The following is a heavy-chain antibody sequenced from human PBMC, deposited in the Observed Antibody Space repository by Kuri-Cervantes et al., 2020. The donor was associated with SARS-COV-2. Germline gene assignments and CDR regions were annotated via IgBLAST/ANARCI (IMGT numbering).Heavy chain of an antibody. J-gene: IGHJ4*01. CDR1: GFTFSSYA. Sequence: GGSLRLSCAASGFTFSSYAMSWVRQAPGKGLEWVSAISGSGGSTYYADSVKGRFTISRDNSKNTLYLQMNSLRAEDTAVYYCARAGRMYYYDSSGYDYWGHGTLVTVSS. CDR3: ARAGRMYYYDSSGYDY. V-gene: IGHV3-23*01. D-gene: IGHD3-22*01. CDR2: ISGSGGST.